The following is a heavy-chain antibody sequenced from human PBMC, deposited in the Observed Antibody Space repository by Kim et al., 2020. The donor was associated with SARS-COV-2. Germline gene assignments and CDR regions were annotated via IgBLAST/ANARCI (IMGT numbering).Heavy chain of an antibody. CDR2: IYSGGST. D-gene: IGHD3-9*01. Sequence: GGSLRLSCAASGFTVSSNYMSWVRQAPGKGLEWVSVIYSGGSTYYADSVKGRFTISRDNSKNTLYLQMNSLRAEDTAVYYCARGVLRYFDWFRDYYGMDVWGQGTTVTVSS. J-gene: IGHJ6*02. CDR3: ARGVLRYFDWFRDYYGMDV. V-gene: IGHV3-53*01. CDR1: GFTVSSNY.